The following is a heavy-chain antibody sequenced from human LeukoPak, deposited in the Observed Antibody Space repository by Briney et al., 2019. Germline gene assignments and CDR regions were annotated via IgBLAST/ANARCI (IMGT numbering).Heavy chain of an antibody. J-gene: IGHJ6*02. CDR1: GDSVSSNSAA. CDR3: ARDRESITMVRGVISYYYGMDV. Sequence: SQTLSLTCAISGDSVSSNSAAWNWIRQSPSRGLEWLGRTYYRSKWYNDYAVSVKSRITINPDTSKNQFSPQLNSVTPEDTAVYYCARDRESITMVRGVISYYYGMDVWGQGTTVTVSS. CDR2: TYYRSKWYN. D-gene: IGHD3-10*01. V-gene: IGHV6-1*01.